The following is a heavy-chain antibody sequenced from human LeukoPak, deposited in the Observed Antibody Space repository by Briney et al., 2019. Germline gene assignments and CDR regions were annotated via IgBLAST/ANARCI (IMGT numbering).Heavy chain of an antibody. CDR3: ARQRGDILTGYYMPRGFDY. CDR1: GFTFSSYE. D-gene: IGHD3-9*01. V-gene: IGHV3-48*03. J-gene: IGHJ4*02. CDR2: ISSSGSTI. Sequence: GGSLRLSCAASGFTFSSYEMNLVRQAPGKGLEWVSYISSSGSTIYYADSVKGRFTISRDNAKNSLYLQMSSLRAEDTAVYYCARQRGDILTGYYMPRGFDYWGQGTLVTVSS.